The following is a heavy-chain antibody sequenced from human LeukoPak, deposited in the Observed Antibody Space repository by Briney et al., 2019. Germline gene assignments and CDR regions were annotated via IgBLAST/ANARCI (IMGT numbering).Heavy chain of an antibody. CDR3: ARAAPSNEVDY. CDR2: IYHSGST. V-gene: IGHV4-30-2*01. CDR1: GGSISSGGYY. D-gene: IGHD1-1*01. J-gene: IGHJ4*02. Sequence: SQTLSLTCTVSGGSISSGGYYWSWIRQPPGKGLEWIGYIYHSGSTYYNPSLKSRVTISVDRSKNQFSLKLSSLTTADTAVYYCARAAPSNEVDYWGQGTLVTVSS.